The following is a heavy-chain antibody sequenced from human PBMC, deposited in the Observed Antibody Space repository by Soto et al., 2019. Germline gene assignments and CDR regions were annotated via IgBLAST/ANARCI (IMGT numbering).Heavy chain of an antibody. CDR3: ARDLIVDGPDNYALDV. Sequence: ASVKVSCKASGCSLRSSYIHWVRPAPGQGLEWPGWLNPNSSGIVYAQKFQGGVTMTRDTSPTTVYMQLNRLTADATAVYYCARDLIVDGPDNYALDVWGQGTTVPVPS. CDR2: LNPNSSGI. J-gene: IGHJ6*02. CDR1: GCSLRSSY. V-gene: IGHV1-2*02. D-gene: IGHD3-22*01.